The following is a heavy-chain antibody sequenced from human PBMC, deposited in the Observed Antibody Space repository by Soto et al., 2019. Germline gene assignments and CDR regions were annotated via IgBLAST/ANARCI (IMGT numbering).Heavy chain of an antibody. D-gene: IGHD4-17*01. V-gene: IGHV4-4*02. CDR3: GRRGVRRSRMDVFNM. CDR2: IYHSGST. Sequence: SETLSLTCAVSGGSISSSNWWSWVRQPPGKGLEWIGEIYHSGSTNYNPSLKSQVTISVDKSKNQFSRTLSSVTAADAGVYYWGRRGVRRSRMDVFNMWGQATIIT. CDR1: GGSISSSNW. J-gene: IGHJ3*02.